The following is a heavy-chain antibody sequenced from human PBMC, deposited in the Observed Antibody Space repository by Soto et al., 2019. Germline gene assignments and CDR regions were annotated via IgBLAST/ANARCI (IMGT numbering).Heavy chain of an antibody. CDR1: GYTFTSYY. V-gene: IGHV1-46*01. CDR2: INPSGGST. CDR3: AAQPNYYDSSGYEDY. D-gene: IGHD3-22*01. J-gene: IGHJ4*02. Sequence: QVQLVQSGAEVKKPGASVKVSCKASGYTFTSYYMHWVRQAPGQGLEWMGIINPSGGSTSYAQKVQGRVTMTRDTPTSTVYMELSSLRSEDTAVYYCAAQPNYYDSSGYEDYWGQGTLVTVSS.